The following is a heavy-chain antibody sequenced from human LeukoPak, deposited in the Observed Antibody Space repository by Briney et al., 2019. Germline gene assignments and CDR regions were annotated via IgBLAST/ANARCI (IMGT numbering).Heavy chain of an antibody. D-gene: IGHD3-3*01. CDR3: AKMSGRFLERLRDYMDV. Sequence: ASVKVSCKASGYTFTGYYMHWVRQAPGQRLEWMGWINPNSGGTNYAQKFQGRVTMTRDTSITTAYMELSRLRSDDTAVYYCAKMSGRFLERLRDYMDVWGKGTTVTISS. CDR2: INPNSGGT. V-gene: IGHV1-2*02. CDR1: GYTFTGYY. J-gene: IGHJ6*03.